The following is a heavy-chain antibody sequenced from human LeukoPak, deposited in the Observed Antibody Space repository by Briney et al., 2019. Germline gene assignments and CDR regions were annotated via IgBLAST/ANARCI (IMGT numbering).Heavy chain of an antibody. V-gene: IGHV4-34*01. Sequence: SETLSLTCAVYGGSFSDYYWNWIRQPPGKGLEWIGEINHFGSTNYNPSLKSRVTISGDTSKKQFSLKVNSVTAADTAMYYCARYWGPYDNSGAYFDYWGQGTLVTVSS. CDR2: INHFGST. J-gene: IGHJ4*02. D-gene: IGHD3-22*01. CDR3: ARYWGPYDNSGAYFDY. CDR1: GGSFSDYY.